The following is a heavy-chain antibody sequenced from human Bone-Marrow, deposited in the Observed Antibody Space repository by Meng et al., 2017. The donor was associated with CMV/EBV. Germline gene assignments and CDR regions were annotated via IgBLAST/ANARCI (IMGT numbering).Heavy chain of an antibody. V-gene: IGHV3-7*01. Sequence: GESLKISCAASGFTFSPYWMSWVRQAPGKGLEWVAKIKQDGSEEYYVDSVKGRFTISRDNAKNSLYLQMNSLRVEDTAVYYCARAKRRIDSWGQGTLVTVS. CDR2: IKQDGSEE. CDR3: ARAKRRIDS. CDR1: GFTFSPYW. J-gene: IGHJ4*02.